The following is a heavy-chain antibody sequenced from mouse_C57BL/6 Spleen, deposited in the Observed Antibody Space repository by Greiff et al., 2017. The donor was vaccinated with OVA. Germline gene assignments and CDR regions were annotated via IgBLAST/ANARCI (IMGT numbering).Heavy chain of an antibody. Sequence: EVKLMESGAELVRPGSSVKMSCKTSGYTFTSYGINWVKQRPGQGLEWIGYIYIGNGYTESNEKFRGKAPLPSDTSSSPAYMQLSSLTSEDSAIYFCARGKFITTVPYAMDYWGQGTSVTVSS. CDR1: GYTFTSYG. CDR2: IYIGNGYT. D-gene: IGHD1-1*01. J-gene: IGHJ4*01. CDR3: ARGKFITTVPYAMDY. V-gene: IGHV1-58*01.